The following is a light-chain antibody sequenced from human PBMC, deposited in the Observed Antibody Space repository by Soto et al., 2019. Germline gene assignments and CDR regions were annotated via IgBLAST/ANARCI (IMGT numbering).Light chain of an antibody. CDR1: HHVATN. CDR3: QQYTARPQWP. Sequence: EIVMTQSPVTLSVSPGERATLSCRASHHVATNLAWYQQKPGQAPRLLIYGASTRATGISARFSGSGSGTEFTLTTRSLQSDDFAVSYCQQYTARPQWPLGQGTKV. V-gene: IGKV3-15*01. J-gene: IGKJ1*01. CDR2: GAS.